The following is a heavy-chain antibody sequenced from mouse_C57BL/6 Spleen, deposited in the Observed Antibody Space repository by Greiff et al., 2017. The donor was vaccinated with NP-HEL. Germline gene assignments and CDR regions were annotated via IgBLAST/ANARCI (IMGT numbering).Heavy chain of an antibody. CDR1: GFTFSSYT. CDR3: ARHGNFYYFDC. Sequence: EVKVVESGGGLVKPGGSLKLSCAASGFTFSSYTMSWVRQTPEKRLEWVATISGGGGNTYYPDSVKGRFTISRDNAKNTLYLQMSSLRSEDTALYYCARHGNFYYFDCWGQGTTLTVAS. CDR2: ISGGGGNT. V-gene: IGHV5-9*01. D-gene: IGHD2-1*01. J-gene: IGHJ2*01.